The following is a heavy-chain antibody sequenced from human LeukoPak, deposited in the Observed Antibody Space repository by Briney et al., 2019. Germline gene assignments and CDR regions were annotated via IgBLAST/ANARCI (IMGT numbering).Heavy chain of an antibody. V-gene: IGHV5-51*01. D-gene: IGHD3-10*01. Sequence: GESLKISCKGSGYSFTSYWIGWVRQMHVKVLECIWIIYPGDSDTRYSPSFQGQVTISADKSISTAYLQWSSLKASDTAMYYCARAMVRGVIANFDYWGQGTLVTVSS. CDR3: ARAMVRGVIANFDY. CDR1: GYSFTSYW. J-gene: IGHJ4*02. CDR2: IYPGDSDT.